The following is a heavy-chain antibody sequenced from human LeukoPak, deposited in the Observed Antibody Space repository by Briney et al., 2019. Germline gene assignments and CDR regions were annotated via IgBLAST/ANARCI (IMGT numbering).Heavy chain of an antibody. Sequence: GASVKVSCKASGYTFTSYAMHWVRQAPGQRLEWMGWINAGNGNTKYSQKFQGRVTITRDTSASTAYMELSSLRSEDTAVYYCARVNIPQSYYYYYYMDVWGKGTTVTVSS. D-gene: IGHD2/OR15-2a*01. CDR3: ARVNIPQSYYYYYYMDV. CDR2: INAGNGNT. J-gene: IGHJ6*03. CDR1: GYTFTSYA. V-gene: IGHV1-3*01.